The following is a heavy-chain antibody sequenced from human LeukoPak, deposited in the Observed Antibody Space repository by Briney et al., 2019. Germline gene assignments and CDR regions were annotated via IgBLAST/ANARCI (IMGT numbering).Heavy chain of an antibody. J-gene: IGHJ6*02. CDR2: IYYSGST. V-gene: IGHV4-59*12. Sequence: SETLSLTCTVSGGSISSYYWSWIRQPPGKGLEWIGYIYYSGSTNYNPSLKSRVTISVDMSKNQFPLKLSSVTAADTAVYYCARGADTSSWYGFYYYGLDVWGQGTTVTVSS. D-gene: IGHD6-13*01. CDR3: ARGADTSSWYGFYYYGLDV. CDR1: GGSISSYY.